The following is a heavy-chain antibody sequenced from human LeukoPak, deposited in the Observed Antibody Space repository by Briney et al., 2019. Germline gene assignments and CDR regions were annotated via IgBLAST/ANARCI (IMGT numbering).Heavy chain of an antibody. CDR1: GGSISNYY. CDR3: ARDPPSGYGYFDY. CDR2: IYYSGST. J-gene: IGHJ4*02. Sequence: SETLSLTCTVSGGSISNYYWSWIRQPPGKGLEWIGYIYYSGSTNYNPSLKSRVTISVDTSKNQFSLKLSSVTAADTAVYYCARDPPSGYGYFDYWGQGTLVTVSS. D-gene: IGHD5-12*01. V-gene: IGHV4-59*01.